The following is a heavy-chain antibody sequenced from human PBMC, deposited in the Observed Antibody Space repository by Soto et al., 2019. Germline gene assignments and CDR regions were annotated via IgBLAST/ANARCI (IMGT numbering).Heavy chain of an antibody. CDR3: ATELRNPDHGNWFDP. CDR2: FDPEDGET. V-gene: IGHV1-24*01. J-gene: IGHJ5*02. CDR1: GYTLTELS. Sequence: ASVKVSRKVSGYTLTELSVHWVRQAPGKGLEWMGGFDPEDGETTYAQKFQGRVTMTEDTSTDTAYMELSSLRSEDTAVYYCATELRNPDHGNWFDPWGQGTLVTVSS.